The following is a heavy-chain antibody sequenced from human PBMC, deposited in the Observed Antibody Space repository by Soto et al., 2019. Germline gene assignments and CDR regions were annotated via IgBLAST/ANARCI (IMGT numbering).Heavy chain of an antibody. CDR2: IFGSGAPT. D-gene: IGHD3-16*01. J-gene: IGHJ3*01. Sequence: EVQLLESGGGLVQPGGSLRLSCAASGFTFSHYAMSWVRQAPGKGLQWVSTIFGSGAPTHYADSVKGRFGISRDNSNNMLFLEMNSLKVDDTAVYYCTREASSWGFAFDLWGQGTRVAVSS. CDR3: TREASSWGFAFDL. CDR1: GFTFSHYA. V-gene: IGHV3-23*01.